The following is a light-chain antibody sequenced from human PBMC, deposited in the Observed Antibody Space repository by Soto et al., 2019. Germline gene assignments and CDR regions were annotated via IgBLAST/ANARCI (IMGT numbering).Light chain of an antibody. CDR3: LLYYGGSQLV. CDR1: TGAVTSGYY. Sequence: QAVVTQEPSLTVSPGGTVTLTCASSTGAVTSGYYPGWFQQKPGQAPRALIYSTSNKYSWTPARFSGSLLGGKAALTLSGVLPEDEAEYYCLLYYGGSQLVFGGGTKVTVL. CDR2: STS. V-gene: IGLV7-43*01. J-gene: IGLJ2*01.